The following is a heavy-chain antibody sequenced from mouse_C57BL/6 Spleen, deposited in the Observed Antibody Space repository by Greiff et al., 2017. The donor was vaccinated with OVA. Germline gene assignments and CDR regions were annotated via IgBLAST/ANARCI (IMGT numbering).Heavy chain of an antibody. V-gene: IGHV5-4*01. CDR2: ISDGGSYT. J-gene: IGHJ2*01. CDR3: REIRESWLECVQTINDGDSNTNYPDNVKSRFTISRNNAKNNLYLQMGHLKSENTAMYYCARDLDY. Sequence: EVQGVESGGGLVKPGGSLKLSCAASGFTFSSYAMSWVRQTPEKRLEWVATISDGGSYTYYPDNVQGRFTITSDNAKNKLYLKMRHLKSEDTAMYCLREIRESWLECVQTINDGDSNTNYPDNVKSRFTISRNNAKNNLYLQMGHLKSENTAMYYCARDLDYWGQGTTLTVSS. D-gene: IGHD2-3*01. CDR1: GFTFSSYA.